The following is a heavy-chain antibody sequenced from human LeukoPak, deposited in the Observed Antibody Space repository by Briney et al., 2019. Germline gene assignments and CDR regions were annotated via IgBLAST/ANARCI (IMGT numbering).Heavy chain of an antibody. D-gene: IGHD3-3*02. V-gene: IGHV1-46*01. CDR2: INPSGGST. CDR1: GYTFTSYY. J-gene: IGHJ5*02. CDR3: ARCSLAPGNWFDP. Sequence: ASVKVSCKASGYTFTSYYMHWVRQAPGQGLEWMGIINPSGGSTSYAQKFQGRVTMTTDTSTSTAYMELRSLRSDDTAVYYCARCSLAPGNWFDPWGQGTLVTVSS.